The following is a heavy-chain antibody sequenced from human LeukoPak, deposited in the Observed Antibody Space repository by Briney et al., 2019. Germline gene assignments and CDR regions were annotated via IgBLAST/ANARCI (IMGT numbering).Heavy chain of an antibody. V-gene: IGHV1-18*04. Sequence: ASVKVSCKASGYTFTGYYMHWVRQAPGQGLEWMGWISAYNGNTNYAQKLQGRVTMTTDTSTSTAYMELRSLRSDDTAVYYCAREGIYCSSTSCYFDYWGQGTLVTVSS. CDR1: GYTFTGYY. CDR3: AREGIYCSSTSCYFDY. CDR2: ISAYNGNT. J-gene: IGHJ4*02. D-gene: IGHD2-2*01.